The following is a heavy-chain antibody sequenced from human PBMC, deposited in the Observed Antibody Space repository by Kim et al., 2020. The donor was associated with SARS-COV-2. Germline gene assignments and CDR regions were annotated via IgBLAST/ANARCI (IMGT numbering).Heavy chain of an antibody. V-gene: IGHV3-30-3*01. J-gene: IGHJ4*02. Sequence: SNNYYADSVKGRFTISRDNSKNTLYLQMNSLRAEDTAVYYCASRKAGSDYWGQGTLVTVSS. CDR2: SNN. CDR3: ASRKAGSDY. D-gene: IGHD1-26*01.